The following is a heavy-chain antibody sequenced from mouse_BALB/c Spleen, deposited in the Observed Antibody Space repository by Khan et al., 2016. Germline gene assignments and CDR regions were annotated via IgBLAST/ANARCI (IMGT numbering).Heavy chain of an antibody. J-gene: IGHJ4*01. Sequence: QMQLEESGAELMKPGASVKISCKATDYTFSSYWIEWVKQRPGHGLEWIGEILPGSGNTNYNEKFKGKATFTADTSSNTAYMQLSSLTSEDSAVYYCARYDYFYYTMDYWGQGTSVTVSS. CDR2: ILPGSGNT. V-gene: IGHV1-9*01. CDR3: ARYDYFYYTMDY. CDR1: DYTFSSYW. D-gene: IGHD2-4*01.